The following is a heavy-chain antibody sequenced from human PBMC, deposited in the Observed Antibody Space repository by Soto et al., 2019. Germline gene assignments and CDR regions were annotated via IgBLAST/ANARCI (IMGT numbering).Heavy chain of an antibody. CDR3: AKGGSYYHYYYMDV. D-gene: IGHD3-10*01. CDR2: IKQDGSEI. Sequence: EVQLVESGGGLVQPGGSLRLSCAASGFTFSSYSMSWVRQAPGKGLEWVANIKQDGSEIYYVDSVKGRFTISRDNAENSLYLQMDSRRAEDTAVYYCAKGGSYYHYYYMDVWGKGTTVTVSS. CDR1: GFTFSSYS. V-gene: IGHV3-7*01. J-gene: IGHJ6*03.